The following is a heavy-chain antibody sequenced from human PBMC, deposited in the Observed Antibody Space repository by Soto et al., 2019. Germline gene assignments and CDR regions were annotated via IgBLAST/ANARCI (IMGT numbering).Heavy chain of an antibody. CDR3: ARDLEGGSWFDP. J-gene: IGHJ5*02. CDR1: GFTFRTYA. CDR2: ISSSSSYI. Sequence: PGGSLRLSCAASGFTFRTYAMSWVRQAPGKGLEWVSSISSSSSYIYYADSVKGRFTISRDNAKNSLYLQMNSLRAEDTAVYYCARDLEGGSWFDPWGQGTLVTVSS. V-gene: IGHV3-21*01.